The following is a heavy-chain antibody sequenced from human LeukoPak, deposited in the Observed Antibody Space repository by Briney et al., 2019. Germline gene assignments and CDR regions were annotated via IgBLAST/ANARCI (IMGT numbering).Heavy chain of an antibody. J-gene: IGHJ4*02. V-gene: IGHV4-34*01. Sequence: KPSETLSLTCAVYGVSFSGYYWSWIRQPPGKGLEWIGEINHSGSANYNPSLKSRVTISVDTSKNQFSLKLGSVTAADTAVYYCARRDDCSGGSCKLGYWGQGTLVTVSS. CDR3: ARRDDCSGGSCKLGY. D-gene: IGHD2-15*01. CDR1: GVSFSGYY. CDR2: INHSGSA.